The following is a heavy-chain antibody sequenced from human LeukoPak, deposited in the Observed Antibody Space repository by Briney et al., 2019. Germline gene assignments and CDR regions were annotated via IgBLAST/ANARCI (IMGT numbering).Heavy chain of an antibody. Sequence: ASVKVSCKASGYTFTSYGISWVRQAPGQGLEWMGGIIPIFGTANYAQKFQGRVTITADKSTSTAYMELSSLRSEDTAAYYCAEGHSYGDAFDIWGQGTMVTVSS. J-gene: IGHJ3*02. V-gene: IGHV1-69*06. CDR2: IIPIFGTA. CDR1: GYTFTSYG. D-gene: IGHD5-18*01. CDR3: AEGHSYGDAFDI.